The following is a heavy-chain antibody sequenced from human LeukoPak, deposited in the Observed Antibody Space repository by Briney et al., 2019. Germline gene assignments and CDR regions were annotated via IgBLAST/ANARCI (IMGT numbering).Heavy chain of an antibody. V-gene: IGHV1-8*01. J-gene: IGHJ6*02. CDR3: ARGYVTMVQGHYYYGMDV. CDR2: MNPNSGNT. D-gene: IGHD3-10*01. Sequence: PAASVKVSCKASGYTFTSYDINWVRQATGQGLEWMGWMNPNSGNTGYAQKFQGRVTMTRNTSISTAYMELSSLRSEDTAVYYCARGYVTMVQGHYYYGMDVWGQGTTVTVSS. CDR1: GYTFTSYD.